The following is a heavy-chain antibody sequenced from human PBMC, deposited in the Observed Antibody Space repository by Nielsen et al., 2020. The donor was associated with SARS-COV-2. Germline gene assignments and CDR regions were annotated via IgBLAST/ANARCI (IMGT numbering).Heavy chain of an antibody. D-gene: IGHD2-2*01. CDR3: ARWPGRCSSTSCSPGLDY. V-gene: IGHV1-24*01. Sequence: ASVKVSCKVSGYTLTELSMHWVRQAPGKGLEWMGGFDPEDGETIYAQKFQGRVTMTEDTSTDTAYMELSSLRSEDTAVYYCARWPGRCSSTSCSPGLDYWGQGTLVTVSS. CDR1: GYTLTELS. CDR2: FDPEDGET. J-gene: IGHJ4*02.